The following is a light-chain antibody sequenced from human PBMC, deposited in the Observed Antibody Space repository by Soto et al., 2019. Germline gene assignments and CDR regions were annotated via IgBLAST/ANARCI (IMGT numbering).Light chain of an antibody. CDR2: LNS. Sequence: DIVMTQSPLSLPVTPGEPASISCRSSQSLLHSNGYNYLDWYLQKPGQSPQLLIYLNSNRASGVPDRFSGSGSGTNFTLKISRVEVEDVGVYYCMQALQTPITFGQGTRLEIK. CDR1: QSLLHSNGYNY. J-gene: IGKJ5*01. V-gene: IGKV2-28*01. CDR3: MQALQTPIT.